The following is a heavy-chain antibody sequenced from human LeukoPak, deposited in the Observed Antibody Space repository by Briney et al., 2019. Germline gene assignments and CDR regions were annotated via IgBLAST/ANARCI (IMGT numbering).Heavy chain of an antibody. V-gene: IGHV4-34*01. CDR1: GGSFSGYY. J-gene: IGHJ5*02. D-gene: IGHD2-2*01. Sequence: PSETLSLTCAVYGGSFSGYYWSWIRQPPGKGLEWIGEINHSGSTNYNPSLKSRVTISVDTSKNQFSLKLSSVTAADTAVYYCARDIGTSYNWFDPWGQGTLVTVSS. CDR2: INHSGST. CDR3: ARDIGTSYNWFDP.